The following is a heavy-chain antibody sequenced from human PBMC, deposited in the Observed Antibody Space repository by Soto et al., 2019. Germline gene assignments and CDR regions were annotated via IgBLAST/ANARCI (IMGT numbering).Heavy chain of an antibody. Sequence: ASVKVSCKSSGYTFLNYYVHWVRQAPGQGLEWMGLINPSGGRTIYPQKFQGRVTMTRDTSTSTVYVELSSLRSDDTGVFYCAREKASTSLLTHYYHAMDVWGQGTTVTVSS. J-gene: IGHJ6*02. CDR2: INPSGGRT. V-gene: IGHV1-46*01. CDR3: AREKASTSLLTHYYHAMDV. CDR1: GYTFLNYY.